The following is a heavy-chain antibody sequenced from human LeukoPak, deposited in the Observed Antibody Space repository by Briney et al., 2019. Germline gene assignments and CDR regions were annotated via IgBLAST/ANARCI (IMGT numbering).Heavy chain of an antibody. D-gene: IGHD4-23*01. Sequence: GRSLRLSCAASGFTFSSYAMHWVRQAPGKGLEWVSVIHSDGNTYYADSVKGTFTISRDITKNTLSLQMNNLRAEDTAMYYCARERGLDVTNSAYYFDYWGQGTLVTVSS. V-gene: IGHV3-66*01. CDR2: IHSDGNT. J-gene: IGHJ4*02. CDR1: GFTFSSYA. CDR3: ARERGLDVTNSAYYFDY.